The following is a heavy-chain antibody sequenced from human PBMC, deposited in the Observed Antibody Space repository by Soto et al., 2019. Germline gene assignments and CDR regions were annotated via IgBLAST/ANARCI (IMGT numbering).Heavy chain of an antibody. CDR1: GFTFSSYD. J-gene: IGHJ6*02. D-gene: IGHD3-3*01. V-gene: IGHV3-13*01. CDR3: ARDFGVDGYYYYGMDF. Sequence: GGSLRLSCAASGFTFSSYDMHWVRQATGKGLEWVSAIGTAGDTYYPGSVKGRFTISRENAKNSLYLQMNSLRAEDTAVYYCARDFGVDGYYYYGMDFSGQGTTVTVSS. CDR2: IGTAGDT.